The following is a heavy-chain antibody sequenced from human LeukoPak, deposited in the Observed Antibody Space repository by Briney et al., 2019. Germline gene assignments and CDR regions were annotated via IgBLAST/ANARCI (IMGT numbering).Heavy chain of an antibody. D-gene: IGHD6-13*01. CDR3: ARRVEAAGGRQFDY. J-gene: IGHJ4*02. CDR1: GFTFNSYS. V-gene: IGHV3-21*01. Sequence: GGSLRLSCAASGFTFNSYSMNWVRQAPGKGLEWVSFISSSSSYIYYADSVKGRFTISRDNAKNSVYLQVNSLRAEDTAVYYCARRVEAAGGRQFDYWGQGTLVTVSS. CDR2: ISSSSSYI.